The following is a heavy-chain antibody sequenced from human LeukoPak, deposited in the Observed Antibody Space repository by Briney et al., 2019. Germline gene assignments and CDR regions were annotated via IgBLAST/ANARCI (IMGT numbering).Heavy chain of an antibody. J-gene: IGHJ4*02. D-gene: IGHD6-13*01. CDR3: ARDRLRVAAAGTGIDY. CDR2: INPSGGST. CDR1: GYTFTSYY. V-gene: IGHV1-46*01. Sequence: ASVNISCKASGYTFTSYYMHWVRQAPGQGLEWMGIINPSGGSTSYAQKFQGRVTMTRDTSTSTVYMELSSLRSEDTAVYYCARDRLRVAAAGTGIDYWGQGTLVTVSS.